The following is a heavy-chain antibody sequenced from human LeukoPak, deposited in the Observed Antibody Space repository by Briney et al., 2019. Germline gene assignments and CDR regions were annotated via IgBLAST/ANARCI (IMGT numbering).Heavy chain of an antibody. CDR1: GFTFSSYA. J-gene: IGHJ3*02. CDR2: ISGSGGST. Sequence: GGSLRLSCAASGFTFSSYAMSWVRQAPGKGLEWVSAISGSGGSTYYADSVKGRFTISRDNSKNTLYLQMNSLRAEDTAVYYCAKMSRGAYDILTGYPDDAFDIWGQGTMVTVSS. CDR3: AKMSRGAYDILTGYPDDAFDI. V-gene: IGHV3-23*01. D-gene: IGHD3-9*01.